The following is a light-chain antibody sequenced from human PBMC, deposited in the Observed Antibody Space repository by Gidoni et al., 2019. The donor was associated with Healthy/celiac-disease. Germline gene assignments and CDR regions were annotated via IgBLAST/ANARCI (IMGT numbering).Light chain of an antibody. J-gene: IGLJ3*02. CDR3: SSYTSSRGPGWV. V-gene: IGLV2-14*03. CDR2: DVS. CDR1: SSDVGGYNY. Sequence: QSALPQPASVSGSPGQSITISCTGTSSDVGGYNYVSWYQQHPGKAPKLMIYDVSNRPSGVSNRLAGSKSGNTASLTISGLQAEDEADYYCSSYTSSRGPGWVFGGGTKLTVL.